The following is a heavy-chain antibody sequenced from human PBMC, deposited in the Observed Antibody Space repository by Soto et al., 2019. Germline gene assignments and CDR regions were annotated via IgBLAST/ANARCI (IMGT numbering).Heavy chain of an antibody. CDR3: ARLLNYDILTGLVNGSCIYYYYGMDV. J-gene: IGHJ6*02. V-gene: IGHV1-69*13. CDR2: IIPIFGTA. Sequence: SVKVSCKASGGTFSSYAISWVRQAPGQGLEWMGGIIPIFGTANYAQKFQGRVTITADESTSTAYMELSSLRSEDTAVYYCARLLNYDILTGLVNGSCIYYYYGMDVRGQGTTVTVSS. D-gene: IGHD3-9*01. CDR1: GGTFSSYA.